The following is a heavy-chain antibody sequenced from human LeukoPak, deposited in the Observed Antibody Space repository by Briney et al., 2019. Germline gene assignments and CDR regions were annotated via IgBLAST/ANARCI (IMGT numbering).Heavy chain of an antibody. Sequence: GGSLRLSCAASGFTFSSYAMHWVRQAPGKGLEWVAVISYDGSNKYYADSVKGRFTISRDNSKNTLYLQMNSLRAEDTAVYYCARPYGGFGELAPYDYWGQGTLVTVSS. J-gene: IGHJ4*02. V-gene: IGHV3-30*04. CDR3: ARPYGGFGELAPYDY. CDR1: GFTFSSYA. D-gene: IGHD3-10*01. CDR2: ISYDGSNK.